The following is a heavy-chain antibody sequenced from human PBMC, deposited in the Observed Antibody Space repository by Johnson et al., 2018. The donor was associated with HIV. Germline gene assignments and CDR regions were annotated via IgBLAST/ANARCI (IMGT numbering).Heavy chain of an antibody. CDR1: GFTVSSNY. V-gene: IGHV3-66*02. CDR2: IYSGGST. Sequence: VQLVESGGGLVQPGGSLRLSCAASGFTVSSNYMSWVRQGPGKGLEWVSVIYSGGSTYYADSVKGRFTISRDNSKNTLYLQMNSLRAEDTAVYYCARSMTTVTVAFDIWGQGTMVTVSS. J-gene: IGHJ3*02. CDR3: ARSMTTVTVAFDI. D-gene: IGHD4-17*01.